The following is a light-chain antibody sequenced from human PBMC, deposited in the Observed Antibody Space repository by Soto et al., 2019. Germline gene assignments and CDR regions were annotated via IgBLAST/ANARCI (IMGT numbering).Light chain of an antibody. Sequence: DIQMTQSPSTLSASVGDRVTITCRVSQTIDNWLAWYQQKPGKVPNLLIYKASTLQSGVPSRFRGSGSGTEFTLSISSLQPDDFATYYCQQYNSYSGTFGQGTKVDIK. CDR3: QQYNSYSGT. V-gene: IGKV1-5*03. CDR2: KAS. J-gene: IGKJ1*01. CDR1: QTIDNW.